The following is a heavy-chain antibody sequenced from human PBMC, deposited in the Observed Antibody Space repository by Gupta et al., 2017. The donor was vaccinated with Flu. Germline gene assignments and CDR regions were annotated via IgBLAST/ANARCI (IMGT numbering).Heavy chain of an antibody. J-gene: IGHJ4*02. D-gene: IGHD3-3*01. CDR2: IKQDGSEK. V-gene: IGHV3-7*01. CDR1: GFTFSSYW. CDR3: ASSGTYDFWSGSPYYFDY. Sequence: EVQLVESGGGLVQPGGSLRLSCAASGFTFSSYWMSWVRQAPGKGLEWVANIKQDGSEKYYVDSVKGRFTISRDNAKNSLYLQMNSLRAEDTAVYYCASSGTYDFWSGSPYYFDYWGQGTLVTVSS.